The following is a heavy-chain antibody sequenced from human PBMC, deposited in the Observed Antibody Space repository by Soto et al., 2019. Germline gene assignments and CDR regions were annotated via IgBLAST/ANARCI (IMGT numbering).Heavy chain of an antibody. D-gene: IGHD6-25*01. V-gene: IGHV4-39*01. Sequence: SETLSLTCTVSGGSISSTNYYWGWIRQPPGKGLEWIGNIYYSGGTYYNPSLKSRVTISVDTSKNQFSLKLSSVTAADTAVYFCARQLTAAAYFDYWGQGTLVTVPS. CDR1: GGSISSTNYY. J-gene: IGHJ4*02. CDR2: IYYSGGT. CDR3: ARQLTAAAYFDY.